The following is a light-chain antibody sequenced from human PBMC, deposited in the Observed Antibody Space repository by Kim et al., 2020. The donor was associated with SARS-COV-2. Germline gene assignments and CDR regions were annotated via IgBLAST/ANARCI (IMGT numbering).Light chain of an antibody. J-gene: IGKJ5*01. Sequence: ASVGDRVTITCRASQDINNFVSWFQQKSGKAPKSLIFAASSLQRGVPSRFSGSGSGTDFTLTISSLQPEDFAIYYCQQYKSFPITFGQGTRLEIK. V-gene: IGKV1-16*01. CDR2: AAS. CDR1: QDINNF. CDR3: QQYKSFPIT.